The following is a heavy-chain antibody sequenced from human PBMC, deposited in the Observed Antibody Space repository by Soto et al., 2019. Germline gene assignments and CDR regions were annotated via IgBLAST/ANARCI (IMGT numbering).Heavy chain of an antibody. J-gene: IGHJ4*02. CDR1: GGSFSSYH. Sequence: SETLSLTCAVYGGSFSSYHWSWIRQTPGKGLEWIGEINHLTTTNYNPSLKSRVIISLDTPKNQFSLKLSSVTAADTAVYYCARGYDTALAPIFWGQGIQVTVSS. V-gene: IGHV4-34*01. CDR2: INHLTTT. CDR3: ARGYDTALAPIF. D-gene: IGHD5-18*01.